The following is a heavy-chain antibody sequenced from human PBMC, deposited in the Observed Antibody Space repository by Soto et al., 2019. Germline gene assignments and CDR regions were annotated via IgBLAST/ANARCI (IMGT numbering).Heavy chain of an antibody. Sequence: ASVKVSCKASGYTFTSYDINWVRQATGQGLEWMGWMNPNSGNTGYAQKYQGRVTMNRNTSISTAYMELSSLRSEDTAVYYCARGRGLDCTNGVCYNDFDYWGQGTLVTVSS. CDR3: ARGRGLDCTNGVCYNDFDY. CDR2: MNPNSGNT. V-gene: IGHV1-8*01. CDR1: GYTFTSYD. D-gene: IGHD2-8*01. J-gene: IGHJ4*02.